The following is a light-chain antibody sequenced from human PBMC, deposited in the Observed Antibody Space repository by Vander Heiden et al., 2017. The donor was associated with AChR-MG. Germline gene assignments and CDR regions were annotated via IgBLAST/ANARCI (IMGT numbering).Light chain of an antibody. CDR3: QQYHFWPPT. CDR1: ETVYSK. V-gene: IGKV3-15*01. J-gene: IGKJ1*01. CDR2: GAS. Sequence: EVVMTQSPVTLSVSPGERATLSCTAPETVYSKLAWYQQKPGQAPGLVIYGASTRATNFPARFSGSGSGTEFTLTISSLQSEDFAVYYCQQYHFWPPTFGQGTKVEIK.